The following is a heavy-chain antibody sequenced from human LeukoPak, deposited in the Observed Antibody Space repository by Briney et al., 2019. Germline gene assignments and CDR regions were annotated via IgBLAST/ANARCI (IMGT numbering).Heavy chain of an antibody. CDR1: GGSISSYY. V-gene: IGHV4-4*07. D-gene: IGHD3-3*01. Sequence: SETLSLTCTVSGGSISSYYWSWIRQAAGKGLEWIGRLYTSGSTNYNPSLKSRLTMSVDTSKNQLSLKLSSVTAADTAVYYCGRFWSGVRPPGYWGQGTLVTVSS. CDR3: GRFWSGVRPPGY. CDR2: LYTSGST. J-gene: IGHJ4*02.